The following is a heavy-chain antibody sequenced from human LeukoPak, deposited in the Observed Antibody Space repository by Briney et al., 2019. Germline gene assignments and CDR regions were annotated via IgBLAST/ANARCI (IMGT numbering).Heavy chain of an antibody. Sequence: ASVKVSCKASGYTFTSYDINWVRQATGQGLEWMGWMNPNSGNTGYAQKFQGRVTMTRNTSISTAYMELSSLRSEDTAVYYCAGGRDSSGYYYYYYGMDVWGQGTTVTVSS. V-gene: IGHV1-8*01. CDR2: MNPNSGNT. J-gene: IGHJ6*02. CDR1: GYTFTSYD. D-gene: IGHD3-22*01. CDR3: AGGRDSSGYYYYYYGMDV.